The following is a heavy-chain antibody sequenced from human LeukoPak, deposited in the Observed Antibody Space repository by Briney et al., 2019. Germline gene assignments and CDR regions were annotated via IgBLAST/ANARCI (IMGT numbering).Heavy chain of an antibody. D-gene: IGHD6-19*01. Sequence: PGGSLRLSCAASGFTFSNYAMSWVRQAPGKGLEWVSAISGSGGSTYYADSVKGRFTISRDNSKNTLYLQMNSLRAEDTAVYYCAKDGYSSGWYFEYWGQGTLVTVSS. V-gene: IGHV3-23*01. CDR2: ISGSGGST. CDR3: AKDGYSSGWYFEY. J-gene: IGHJ4*02. CDR1: GFTFSNYA.